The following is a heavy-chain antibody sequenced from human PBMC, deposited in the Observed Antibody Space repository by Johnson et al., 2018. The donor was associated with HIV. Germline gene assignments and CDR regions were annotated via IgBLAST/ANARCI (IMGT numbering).Heavy chain of an antibody. J-gene: IGHJ3*02. CDR2: IKQDGSEK. CDR1: GFTFEDYG. CDR3: AREVNAFYI. D-gene: IGHD3-22*01. Sequence: VQLVESGGGAVRPGGSLRLSCEVSGFTFEDYGMSWVRQAPGKGLEWVANIKQDGSEKYYVDSVKGRFTTSRDNAQTPLYLQMNRLRAEDTAVYYCAREVNAFYIWGQGTVVTVSS. V-gene: IGHV3-7*01.